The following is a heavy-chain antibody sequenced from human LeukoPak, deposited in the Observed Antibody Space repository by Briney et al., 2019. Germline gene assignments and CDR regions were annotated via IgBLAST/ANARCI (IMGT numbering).Heavy chain of an antibody. V-gene: IGHV3-23*01. CDR1: GFTFSNYA. J-gene: IGHJ4*01. Sequence: GGSLRLSCAASGFTFSNYAMTWVRQAPGKGLEWVSTITGGSGRTYYTGSVKGRFTISRDHSENTLYLQMNSLRAEDTAVYHCAKHGRGNNSRDYFDYWGQEPWSPCPQ. CDR3: AKHGRGNNSRDYFDY. CDR2: ITGGSGRT. D-gene: IGHD5-12*01.